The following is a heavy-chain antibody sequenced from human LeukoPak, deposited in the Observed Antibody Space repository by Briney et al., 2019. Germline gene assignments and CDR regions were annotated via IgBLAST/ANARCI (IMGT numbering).Heavy chain of an antibody. D-gene: IGHD2-21*02. CDR2: FDPEDGET. Sequence: GASVKVSCKVSGYTLTELSMHWVRQAPGKGLEWMGGFDPEDGETIYAQKFQGRVTMTEDTSTDTAYMELSSLRAEDTAVFYCAKDREDYCGGDCSFDYWGRGTLVTVSS. J-gene: IGHJ4*02. CDR3: AKDREDYCGGDCSFDY. V-gene: IGHV1-24*01. CDR1: GYTLTELS.